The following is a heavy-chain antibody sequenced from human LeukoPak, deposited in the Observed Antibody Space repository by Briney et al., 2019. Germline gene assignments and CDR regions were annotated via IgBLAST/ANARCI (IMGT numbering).Heavy chain of an antibody. D-gene: IGHD3-9*01. V-gene: IGHV3-21*01. CDR1: GFTFNTFN. CDR2: ITSGGDYI. J-gene: IGHJ4*02. CDR3: ARGHYDVLAASYKWTPDY. Sequence: GGSLRLSCAASGFTFNTFNMNWVRQAPGKGLEWVSSITSGGDYIYYADSVKGRFTTSRDNAKNSLSLQLNSLRVEDTAVYYYARGHYDVLAASYKWTPDYWGQGTLVTVSS.